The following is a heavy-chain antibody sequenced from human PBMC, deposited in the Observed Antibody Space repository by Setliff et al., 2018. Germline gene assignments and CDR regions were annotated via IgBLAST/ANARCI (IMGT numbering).Heavy chain of an antibody. CDR3: ARGGYSYGY. CDR2: IKQDGSET. V-gene: IGHV3-7*04. D-gene: IGHD5-18*01. J-gene: IGHJ4*02. CDR1: GFTFSTFW. Sequence: GSLRLSCAASGFTFSTFWMSWVRQAPGKGLEWVANIKQDGSETYYVDSVKGRFTISRDNPNNSLYLQMNNLRAEDTAVYYCARGGYSYGYWGQGTLVTVSS.